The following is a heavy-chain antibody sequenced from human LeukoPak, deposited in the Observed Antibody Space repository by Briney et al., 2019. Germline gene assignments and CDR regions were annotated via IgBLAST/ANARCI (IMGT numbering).Heavy chain of an antibody. D-gene: IGHD6-13*01. V-gene: IGHV3-64*02. J-gene: IGHJ4*02. Sequence: GGSLRLSCAASGFTFSSYGMHWVRQAPGKGLEYVSAITNNGGRTYYADSVKGRFTISRDNSKNTLYLQMGSLRAEDTAVYYCARDLIAAAGIFDFWGQGTLVTVSS. CDR3: ARDLIAAAGIFDF. CDR2: ITNNGGRT. CDR1: GFTFSSYG.